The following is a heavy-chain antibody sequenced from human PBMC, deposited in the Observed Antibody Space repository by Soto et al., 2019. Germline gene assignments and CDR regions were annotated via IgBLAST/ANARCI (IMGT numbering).Heavy chain of an antibody. D-gene: IGHD2-8*01. Sequence: ASVKVSCKASGYTFMSYGIHWVRQAPGQGLEWMGWISVYKGNTNYAQKLQDRVTMTTDTSTSTAYMELRSLRSDDTAVYFCARDQTLYAIGGDYWFDPWGQGTLVTVSS. J-gene: IGHJ5*02. CDR3: ARDQTLYAIGGDYWFDP. CDR1: GYTFMSYG. CDR2: ISVYKGNT. V-gene: IGHV1-18*01.